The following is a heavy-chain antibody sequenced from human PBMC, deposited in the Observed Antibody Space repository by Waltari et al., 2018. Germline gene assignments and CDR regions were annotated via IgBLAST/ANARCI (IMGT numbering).Heavy chain of an antibody. D-gene: IGHD3-10*01. J-gene: IGHJ3*02. V-gene: IGHV4-39*07. CDR1: GGSISSSSYY. CDR3: ARLRFTNAFDI. CDR2: IYYRGST. Sequence: QLQLQESGPGLVKPSETLSLTCTVSGGSISSSSYYWGWIRQPQGKGLEWIGSIYYRGSTYYNPYLKSLVTISVATSNNQCSLKLSSVTAADTAVYYCARLRFTNAFDIWGQGTMVTVSS.